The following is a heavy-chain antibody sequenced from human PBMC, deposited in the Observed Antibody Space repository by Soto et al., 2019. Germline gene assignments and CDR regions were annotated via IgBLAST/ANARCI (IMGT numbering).Heavy chain of an antibody. J-gene: IGHJ4*02. CDR2: LISDGRST. D-gene: IGHD2-8*01. Sequence: EVQLVESGGALVQPGGSLRLTCEASGFTFSSSWMHWVRQAPGKRPLWVSRLISDGRSTSYADSVKGRFTISRDNGKNTLYLQLNSLRAEDTAVYYCARDSGVNGGFGPFADWGQGTLVIVSS. V-gene: IGHV3-74*01. CDR3: ARDSGVNGGFGPFAD. CDR1: GFTFSSSW.